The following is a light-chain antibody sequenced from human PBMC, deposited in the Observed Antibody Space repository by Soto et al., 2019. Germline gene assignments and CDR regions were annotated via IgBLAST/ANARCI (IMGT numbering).Light chain of an antibody. CDR3: QQYNRWPRT. J-gene: IGKJ1*01. Sequence: EIVMTQSPATLSLSAGERATLSCRASQSIGSSLAWYQQKPGQAPRLLIYDASTRATDIPVRFSGSGSGTEFTVTISSLQYEDFAVYYCQQYNRWPRTFGQGTKVDIK. V-gene: IGKV3-15*01. CDR1: QSIGSS. CDR2: DAS.